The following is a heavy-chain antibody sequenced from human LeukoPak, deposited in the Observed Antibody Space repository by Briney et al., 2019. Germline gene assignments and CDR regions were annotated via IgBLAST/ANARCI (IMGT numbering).Heavy chain of an antibody. D-gene: IGHD3-16*01. CDR1: GGSFSGYY. V-gene: IGHV4-34*01. Sequence: SETLSLTCAVYGGSFSGYYWSWIRQPPGKGLEWIGEINHSGSTNYNPSLKSRVTISVDTSKNQFPLKLSSVTAADTAVYYCARPGGVRFLDYWGQGTLVTVSS. CDR2: INHSGST. J-gene: IGHJ4*02. CDR3: ARPGGVRFLDY.